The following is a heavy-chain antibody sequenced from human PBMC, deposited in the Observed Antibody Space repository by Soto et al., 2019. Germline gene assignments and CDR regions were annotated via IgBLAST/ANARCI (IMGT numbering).Heavy chain of an antibody. V-gene: IGHV3-7*04. Sequence: EVQLVESGGGLVQPGGSLRLSCAASGFTLSSYWMSWVRQAPGKGLEWVANIKQDGSEKYYVDSVKGRFTISRDTAKNALYLQMDSLRAEDTAVYYCARRYFDYWGQGTLVAVSS. CDR2: IKQDGSEK. CDR1: GFTLSSYW. CDR3: ARRYFDY. J-gene: IGHJ4*02.